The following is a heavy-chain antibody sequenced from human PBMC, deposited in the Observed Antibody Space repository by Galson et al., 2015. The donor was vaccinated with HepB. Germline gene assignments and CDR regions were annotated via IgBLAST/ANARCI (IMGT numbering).Heavy chain of an antibody. V-gene: IGHV3-30*04. CDR3: ARTRPSGSYYWRVYYDSGMDV. Sequence: SLRLSCAASGFTFSSYAMHWVRQAPGKGLEWVAVMSYDGSNKYFADSVKGRFTISRDNSKNTVYLQMNSLRVDDTAVYYCARTRPSGSYYWRVYYDSGMDVWGQGTTVTVSS. CDR1: GFTFSSYA. J-gene: IGHJ6*02. D-gene: IGHD3-10*01. CDR2: MSYDGSNK.